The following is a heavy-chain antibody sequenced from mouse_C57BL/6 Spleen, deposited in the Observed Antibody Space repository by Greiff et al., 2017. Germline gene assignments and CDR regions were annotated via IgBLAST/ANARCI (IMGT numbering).Heavy chain of an antibody. CDR1: GYTFTSYW. V-gene: IGHV1-52*01. CDR3: ARYYGDYYAMAY. J-gene: IGHJ4*01. Sequence: QVQLQQPGAELVRPGSSVKLSCKASGYTFTSYWMHWVKQRPIQGLEWIGNIDPSDSETHYNQKFKDKATLTVDKSSSTAYMQLSSLTSEDSAVYYCARYYGDYYAMAYWGQGTSVTVSA. D-gene: IGHD1-2*01. CDR2: IDPSDSET.